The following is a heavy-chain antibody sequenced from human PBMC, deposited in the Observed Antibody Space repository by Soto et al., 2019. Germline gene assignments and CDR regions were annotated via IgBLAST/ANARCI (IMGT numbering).Heavy chain of an antibody. J-gene: IGHJ4*02. D-gene: IGHD3-22*01. Sequence: ASVKVSCKASGYTFTSYGISWVRQAPGQGLEWMGWISAHNGNTNYAQKLQGRVTMTTDTSTSTAYMELRSLRSDDTAVYYCAREGAYYDSSGYDDYWGQGTLVTVSS. CDR2: ISAHNGNT. CDR1: GYTFTSYG. V-gene: IGHV1-18*01. CDR3: AREGAYYDSSGYDDY.